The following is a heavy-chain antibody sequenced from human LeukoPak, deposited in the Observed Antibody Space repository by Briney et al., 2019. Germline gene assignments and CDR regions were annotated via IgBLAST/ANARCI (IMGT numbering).Heavy chain of an antibody. Sequence: SETLPPTSPASGGTPSRNIWSWIRHPPGKGLGWFAYIDYSESTNYNPSLKSRLTISVDASKNQFSLKLGSVTAADTAVYYCARDRRRELLHAFDIWGQGTMVTVSS. V-gene: IGHV4-59*13. CDR3: ARDRRRELLHAFDI. CDR2: IDYSEST. J-gene: IGHJ3*02. CDR1: GGTPSRNI. D-gene: IGHD1-26*01.